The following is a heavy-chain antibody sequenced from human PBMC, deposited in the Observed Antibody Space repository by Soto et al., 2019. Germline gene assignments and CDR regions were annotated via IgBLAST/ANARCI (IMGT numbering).Heavy chain of an antibody. CDR2: IYYSGST. V-gene: IGHV4-59*01. Sequence: PSETLSLTCTVSGGSISSYYWSWIRQPPGKGLEWIGYIYYSGSTNYNPSLKSRVTISVDTSKNQFSLKLSSVTAADTAVYYCARERHTAMGYGMDVWGQGTTVTVSS. D-gene: IGHD5-18*01. J-gene: IGHJ6*02. CDR1: GGSISSYY. CDR3: ARERHTAMGYGMDV.